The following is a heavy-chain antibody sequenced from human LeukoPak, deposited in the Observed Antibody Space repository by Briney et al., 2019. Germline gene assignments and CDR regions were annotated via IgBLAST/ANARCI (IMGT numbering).Heavy chain of an antibody. D-gene: IGHD3-9*01. CDR1: GGTFSSYA. CDR2: IIPIFGTA. J-gene: IGHJ3*02. Sequence: ASVKVSCKASGGTFSSYAISWVRQAPGQGLEWMGGIIPIFGTANYAQKFQGRVTITADKSTSTAYMEPSSLRSEDTAVYYCARSRSWDDILTGSYISDAFDIWGQGTMVTVSS. CDR3: ARSRSWDDILTGSYISDAFDI. V-gene: IGHV1-69*06.